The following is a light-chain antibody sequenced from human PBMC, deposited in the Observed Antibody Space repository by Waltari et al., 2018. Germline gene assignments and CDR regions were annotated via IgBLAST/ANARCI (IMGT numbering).Light chain of an antibody. CDR1: QNVNSN. V-gene: IGKV3-15*01. CDR2: GAS. CDR3: QQHNDWPPWT. J-gene: IGKJ1*01. Sequence: EIIMTQSPDTLSLSPGERATLSCRASQNVNSNLAWYQQKPGQAPRLLIYGASIRATGIPARFSGSGSGTQFTLTINSLQSEDSAVYFCQQHNDWPPWTFGQGTKVELK.